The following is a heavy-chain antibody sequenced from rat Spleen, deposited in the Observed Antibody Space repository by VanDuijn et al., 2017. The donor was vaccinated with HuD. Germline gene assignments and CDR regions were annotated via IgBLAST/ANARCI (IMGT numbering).Heavy chain of an antibody. CDR3: ARQNYYDGSYYSYVMDA. CDR1: GFTFSDYY. D-gene: IGHD1-12*02. V-gene: IGHV5-22*01. J-gene: IGHJ4*01. CDR2: ISFEGSGT. Sequence: EVQLVESGGGLVQPGRSLKLSCAASGFTFSDYYMVWVRQAPMKGLEWVASISFEGSGTYYGDSVKGRFTISRDNAKSTLYLQMDSLRSEDTATYYCARQNYYDGSYYSYVMDAWGQGASVTVSS.